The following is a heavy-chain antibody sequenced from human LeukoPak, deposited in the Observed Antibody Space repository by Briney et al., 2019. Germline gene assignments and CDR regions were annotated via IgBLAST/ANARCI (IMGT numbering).Heavy chain of an antibody. Sequence: PSETLSLTCTVSGGSISSSSYYWGWIRQPPGKGLEWIGSIYYSGSTYYNPSLKSRVTMSVDTSKNQFSLKLSSVTAADTAVYYCAREREGYYAAPAEVFDYWGQGTLVTVSS. CDR2: IYYSGST. V-gene: IGHV4-39*07. D-gene: IGHD2-2*01. CDR1: GGSISSSSYY. J-gene: IGHJ4*02. CDR3: AREREGYYAAPAEVFDY.